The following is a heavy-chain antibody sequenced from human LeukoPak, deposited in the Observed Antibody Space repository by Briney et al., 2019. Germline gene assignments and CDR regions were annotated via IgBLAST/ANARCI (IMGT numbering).Heavy chain of an antibody. CDR3: GRQLHGSFPTVVDP. D-gene: IGHD1-1*01. V-gene: IGHV4-38-2*01. CDR1: GYSISSGYY. J-gene: IGHJ5*02. CDR2: IYHSGNT. Sequence: PSETLSLTCPVSGYSISSGYYWGWIRQPPGKGLEWIGSIYHSGNTHYNASLKSRVTISIDTSKNQFSLRLSSVTAADTAVYYCGRQLHGSFPTVVDPWGPGTLVTVSS.